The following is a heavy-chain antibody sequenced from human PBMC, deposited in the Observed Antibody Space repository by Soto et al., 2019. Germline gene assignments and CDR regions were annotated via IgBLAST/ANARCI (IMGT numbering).Heavy chain of an antibody. CDR2: IYHSGGT. CDR3: ARDSLTGNWFDP. V-gene: IGHV4-30-2*01. CDR1: GGSISSGGYS. Sequence: SETLSLTCAVSGGSISSGGYSWNWIRQPPGKGLEWIGYIYHSGGTLYNPSLKSRVTISVDRSKNHFSLTLTSVTAADTAIYYCARDSLTGNWFDPWGQGTLVTVSS. D-gene: IGHD2-8*02. J-gene: IGHJ5*02.